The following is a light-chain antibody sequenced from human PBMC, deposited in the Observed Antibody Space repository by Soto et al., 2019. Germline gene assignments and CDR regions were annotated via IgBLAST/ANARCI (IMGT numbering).Light chain of an antibody. CDR2: DAS. Sequence: EIVFTQAPSTLSLSPGERATLSCRASQSIGLAIAWYQHKPGQAPRLLIFDASQRATGIPARFRGSGSETESTLTISSLQSEDFAIYYCQQYNDWPRTFGQGTKVDIK. J-gene: IGKJ1*01. CDR1: QSIGLA. V-gene: IGKV3D-15*01. CDR3: QQYNDWPRT.